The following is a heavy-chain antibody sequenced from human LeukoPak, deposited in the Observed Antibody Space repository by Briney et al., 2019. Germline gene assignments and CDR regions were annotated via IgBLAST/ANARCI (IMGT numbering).Heavy chain of an antibody. Sequence: PSETLSLTCAVYGGSFSGYYWSWIRQPPGKGLEWIGEINHSGSTNYNPSLRSRVTISVDTSKNQFSLKFISMTAADTAVYYCARSSKTQWLSPGDGFDIWGRGTLVTVSS. CDR3: ARSSKTQWLSPGDGFDI. CDR1: GGSFSGYY. CDR2: INHSGST. J-gene: IGHJ3*02. V-gene: IGHV4-34*01. D-gene: IGHD6-19*01.